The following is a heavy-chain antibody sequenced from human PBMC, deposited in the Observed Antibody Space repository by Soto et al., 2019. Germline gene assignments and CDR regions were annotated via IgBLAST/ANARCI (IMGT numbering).Heavy chain of an antibody. J-gene: IGHJ4*02. V-gene: IGHV3-23*01. CDR1: GFNVGAFA. CDR2: ISVSDAFI. D-gene: IGHD1-20*01. Sequence: SLRLSCAASGFNVGAFAVNWVRQAPGKGLEWVSGISVSDAFIYYADSVRGRFSISRDASENILYLQMNSLRVDDTDLYYCTREAVAGITGLDYWGPGTLVTVSP. CDR3: TREAVAGITGLDY.